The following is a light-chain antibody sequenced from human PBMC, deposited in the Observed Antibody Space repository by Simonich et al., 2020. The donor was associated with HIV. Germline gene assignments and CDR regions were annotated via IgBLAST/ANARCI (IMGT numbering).Light chain of an antibody. V-gene: IGLV2-11*01. CDR2: DVN. CDR3: SSYTSNNTWV. Sequence: QSALTQPRSVSGSPGQSVTISCTGTSSDVGGYNYVSWYQQHPGKAPKLMIYDVNKRPSGISNRFSGSKSGNTASLTISGLQAEDEADYYCSSYTSNNTWVFGGGTKLTVL. CDR1: SSDVGGYNY. J-gene: IGLJ3*02.